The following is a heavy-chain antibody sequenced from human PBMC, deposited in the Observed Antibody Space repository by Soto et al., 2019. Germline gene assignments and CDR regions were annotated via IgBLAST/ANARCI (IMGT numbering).Heavy chain of an antibody. Sequence: PSETMSLTCAVSGYCIGSGYYWGWIRQPPGKGLEWIGSIYHSGSTYYNPSLKSRVTISVDTSKNQFSLKLSSVTAADTAVYYCARADHYGDSRFDYWGQGTLVTASS. CDR2: IYHSGST. J-gene: IGHJ4*02. CDR3: ARADHYGDSRFDY. V-gene: IGHV4-38-2*01. D-gene: IGHD4-17*01. CDR1: GYCIGSGYY.